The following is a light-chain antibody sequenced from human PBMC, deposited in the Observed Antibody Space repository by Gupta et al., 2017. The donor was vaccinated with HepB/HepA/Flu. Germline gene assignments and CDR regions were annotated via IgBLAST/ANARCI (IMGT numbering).Light chain of an antibody. CDR2: TNN. CDR1: NSNIGSNT. Sequence: SLLTPPLTASGTPGQRVTISCSGSNSNIGSNTVNWYQQLPGTAPKLLIYTNNHRPSGVPDRFSGSKSGTSASLAISGLQSEDEAGYFCAAWDDSLNGPVFGGGTKLTVL. CDR3: AAWDDSLNGPV. V-gene: IGLV1-44*01. J-gene: IGLJ3*02.